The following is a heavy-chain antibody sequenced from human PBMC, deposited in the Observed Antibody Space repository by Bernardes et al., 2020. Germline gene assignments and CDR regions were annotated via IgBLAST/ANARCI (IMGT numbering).Heavy chain of an antibody. J-gene: IGHJ5*02. CDR1: GGSFSGYY. CDR2: INHSGST. Sequence: SETLSLTCAVYGGSFSGYYWSWIRQPPGKGLEWIGEINHSGSTNYNPSLKSRVTISVDTSKNQFSLKLSSVTAADTAVYYCARGRVGGGNSDNWFDPWGQGTLVTVSS. D-gene: IGHD2-21*02. CDR3: ARGRVGGGNSDNWFDP. V-gene: IGHV4-34*01.